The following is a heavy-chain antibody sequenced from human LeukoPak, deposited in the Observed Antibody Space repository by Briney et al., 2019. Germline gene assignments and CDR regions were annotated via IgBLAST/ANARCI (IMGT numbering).Heavy chain of an antibody. CDR3: AKGGLKRGFDI. J-gene: IGHJ3*02. Sequence: GGSLSLPCAASGLPLSIYAMRGVPQAPARGLEGVSDITGSGGSTYYTDSAQGRFTISRDNSKNTLYLQMNSLRDEDTAVYYCAKGGLKRGFDIWGQGTMVTVSS. CDR1: GLPLSIYA. CDR2: ITGSGGST. V-gene: IGHV3-23*01. D-gene: IGHD3-10*01.